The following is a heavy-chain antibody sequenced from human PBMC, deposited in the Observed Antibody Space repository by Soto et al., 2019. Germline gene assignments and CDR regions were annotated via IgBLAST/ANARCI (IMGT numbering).Heavy chain of an antibody. J-gene: IGHJ3*02. CDR1: GGTFSTYT. Sequence: QVQLLQSGAEMKKPGSSMKVSCKASGGTFSTYTIIWVRQAPGQGLEWMGRIIPMLDITNTAQNFQGRVTITADKSTSTAYLELSALRSDDTAIYFCTLGSWSAETFDIWGRGTLVTVSS. D-gene: IGHD6-13*01. CDR3: TLGSWSAETFDI. V-gene: IGHV1-69*02. CDR2: IIPMLDIT.